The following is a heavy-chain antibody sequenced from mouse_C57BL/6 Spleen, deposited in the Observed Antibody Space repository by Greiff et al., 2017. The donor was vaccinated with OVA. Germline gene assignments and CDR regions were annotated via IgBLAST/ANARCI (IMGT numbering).Heavy chain of an antibody. D-gene: IGHD3-1*01. CDR2: INYDGSST. CDR1: GFTFSDYY. Sequence: DVKLVESEGGLVQPGSSMKLSCTASGFTFSDYYMAWVRQVPEKGLEWVANINYDGSSTYYLASLKSRFIISRDNAKNILYLQMSSLKSEDTATYYCARDRGPVPGLFDYWGQGTTLTVSS. V-gene: IGHV5-16*01. CDR3: ARDRGPVPGLFDY. J-gene: IGHJ2*01.